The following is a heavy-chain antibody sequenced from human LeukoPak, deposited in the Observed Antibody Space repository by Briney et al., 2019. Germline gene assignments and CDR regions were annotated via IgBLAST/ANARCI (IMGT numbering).Heavy chain of an antibody. CDR2: ISYDGSNK. CDR3: ARVDSSGYDQDY. J-gene: IGHJ4*02. Sequence: PGGSLRLSCAASGFTFSSYGMHWVRQAPGKGLEWVAVISYDGSNKYSADSVKGRFTISRDNAKNSLYLQMNSLRAEDTAVYYCARVDSSGYDQDYWGQGTLVTVSS. CDR1: GFTFSSYG. D-gene: IGHD3-22*01. V-gene: IGHV3-30*03.